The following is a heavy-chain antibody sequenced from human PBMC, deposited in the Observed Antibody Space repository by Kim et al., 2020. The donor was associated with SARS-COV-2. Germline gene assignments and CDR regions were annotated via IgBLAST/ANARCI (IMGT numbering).Heavy chain of an antibody. D-gene: IGHD4-17*01. CDR3: ARHNRGMTTVTTFDY. J-gene: IGHJ4*02. Sequence: PSLKSRVTISVDTSKNQFSLKLSSVTAADTAVYYCARHNRGMTTVTTFDYWGQGTLVTVSS. V-gene: IGHV4-39*01.